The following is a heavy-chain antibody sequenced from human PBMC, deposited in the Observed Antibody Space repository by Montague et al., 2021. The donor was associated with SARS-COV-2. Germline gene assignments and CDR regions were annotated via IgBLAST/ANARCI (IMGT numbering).Heavy chain of an antibody. CDR2: ISSDTLHT. CDR1: GFTFSRNS. CDR3: ARGGEIDVWAPFGH. D-gene: IGHD3-16*01. J-gene: IGHJ4*02. Sequence: SLRLSCATSGFTFSRNSMNWVRQAPVKGLEWVSTISSDTLHTFYXESXKGRFTISRDNAKNELYLQMNSLRAEDMAVYYCARGGEIDVWAPFGHWGQGTLVTVSS. V-gene: IGHV3-21*01.